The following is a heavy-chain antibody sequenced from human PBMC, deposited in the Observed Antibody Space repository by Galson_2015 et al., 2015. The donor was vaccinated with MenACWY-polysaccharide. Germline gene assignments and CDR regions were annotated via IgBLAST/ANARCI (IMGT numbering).Heavy chain of an antibody. D-gene: IGHD6-13*01. V-gene: IGHV3-23*01. CDR1: GFSFSAHG. CDR3: AKVGPRSSWTMGIDY. J-gene: IGHJ4*02. Sequence: RLSCAASGFSFSAHGMSWVRQAPGRGLEWVSGSGSGGGLYYADSVKGRFTVSRDNSKNTLYLQMNNLRAEDTAVYYCAKVGPRSSWTMGIDYWGQGTLVTVSS. CDR2: SGSGGGL.